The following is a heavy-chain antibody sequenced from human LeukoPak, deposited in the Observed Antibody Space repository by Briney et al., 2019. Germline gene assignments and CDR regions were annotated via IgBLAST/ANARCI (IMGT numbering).Heavy chain of an antibody. CDR3: ARDLFYKPNYYDSSGYYLEPSSQNYYFDY. J-gene: IGHJ4*02. CDR1: GYTFTSYY. Sequence: ASVTVSCKASGYTFTSYYMHWVRLAPGQGIEWMGIIYPSGGSTSYAQKLQARVTMTRDMYKSTVYMELSSLRSEDTAVYYCARDLFYKPNYYDSSGYYLEPSSQNYYFDYWGQGTLVTVSS. CDR2: IYPSGGST. D-gene: IGHD3-22*01. V-gene: IGHV1-46*01.